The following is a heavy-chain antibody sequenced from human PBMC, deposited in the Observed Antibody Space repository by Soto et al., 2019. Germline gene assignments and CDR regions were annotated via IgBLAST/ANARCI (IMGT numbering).Heavy chain of an antibody. CDR1: GFTFSRYE. Sequence: GGSLRLSCAASGFTFSRYEMNWVRQAPGKGLEWVSYISSSGSTIYYADSVKGRFTISRDNAKNSLYLQMNSLRAENTAVYYCATDQWTGGGSNFYYYYGMGGWGLGTTVSVSS. V-gene: IGHV3-48*03. D-gene: IGHD2-8*01. J-gene: IGHJ6*02. CDR2: ISSSGSTI. CDR3: ATDQWTGGGSNFYYYYGMGG.